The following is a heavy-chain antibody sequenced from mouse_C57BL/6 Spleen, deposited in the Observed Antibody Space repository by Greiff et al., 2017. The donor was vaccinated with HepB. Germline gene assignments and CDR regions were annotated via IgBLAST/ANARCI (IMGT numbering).Heavy chain of an antibody. Sequence: QVQLQQSGAELVRPGASVTLSCKASGYTFTDYEMHWVKQTPVHGLEWIGAIDPETGGTAYNQKFKGKAILTADKSSSTAYMELRSLTSEDSAVYYCTGTAQATFDYWGQGTTLTVSS. CDR1: GYTFTDYE. D-gene: IGHD3-2*02. V-gene: IGHV1-15*01. CDR3: TGTAQATFDY. CDR2: IDPETGGT. J-gene: IGHJ2*01.